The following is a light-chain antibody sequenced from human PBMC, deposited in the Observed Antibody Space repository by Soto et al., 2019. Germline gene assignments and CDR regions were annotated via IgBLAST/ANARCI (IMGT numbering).Light chain of an antibody. V-gene: IGLV2-8*01. CDR3: SSYAGSNNYV. Sequence: QSALIQPPSASGSPGQSVTISCTGTSSDVGGYDYVSWYQQHPGKAPKLIISEVTKRPSGVPDRFSGSKSGNTASLTVSGLQAEDEADYYCSSYAGSNNYVFGTGTKLTVL. CDR2: EVT. CDR1: SSDVGGYDY. J-gene: IGLJ1*01.